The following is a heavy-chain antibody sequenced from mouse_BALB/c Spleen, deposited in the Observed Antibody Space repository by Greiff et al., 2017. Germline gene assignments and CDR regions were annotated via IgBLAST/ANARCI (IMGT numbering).Heavy chain of an antibody. CDR2: IYPSDSYT. J-gene: IGHJ4*01. V-gene: IGHV1-69*02. CDR3: TRGYGNYFYAMDY. CDR1: GYTFTSYW. D-gene: IGHD2-10*02. Sequence: QVQLQQPGAELVRPGASVKLSCKASGYTFTSYWINWVKQRPGQGLEWIGNIYPSDSYTNYNQKFKDKATLTVDKSSSTAYMQLSSPTSEDSAVYYCTRGYGNYFYAMDYWGQGTSVTLSS.